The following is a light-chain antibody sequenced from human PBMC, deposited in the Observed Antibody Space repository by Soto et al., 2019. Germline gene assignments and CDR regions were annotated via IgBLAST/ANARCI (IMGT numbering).Light chain of an antibody. J-gene: IGLJ1*01. CDR3: SSYAGTHVV. Sequence: QSVLTQPPSASGSPGQSVTISCTGTSSDVGGYNYVSWYQQHPGKAPKLMIYDVSKRPSGVPDRFSGSKSGNTASLTVSGLQADDEADYYCSSYAGTHVVFGTGTKVTXL. CDR2: DVS. V-gene: IGLV2-8*01. CDR1: SSDVGGYNY.